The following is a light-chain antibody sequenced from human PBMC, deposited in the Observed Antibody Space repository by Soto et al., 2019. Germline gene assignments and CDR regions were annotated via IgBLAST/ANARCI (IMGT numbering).Light chain of an antibody. V-gene: IGLV2-14*03. J-gene: IGLJ2*01. CDR1: RSDLGGYNY. Sequence: QSVLTQPASVSGSPGQSITISCTGTRSDLGGYNYVSWFQHHPGQAPKLLIYDVNSRPSGVSKRFSGSKSGNTASLTISGLQAEDEADYYCSSYTSSSTHVFGGGTKLTAL. CDR2: DVN. CDR3: SSYTSSSTHV.